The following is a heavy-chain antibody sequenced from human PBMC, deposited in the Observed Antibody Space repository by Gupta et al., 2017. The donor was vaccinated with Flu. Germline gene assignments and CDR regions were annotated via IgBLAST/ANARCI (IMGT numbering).Heavy chain of an antibody. D-gene: IGHD6-6*01. CDR2: IKSITDGGTT. J-gene: IGHJ6*02. Sequence: SWVRQAPGKGLEWVGRIKSITDGGTTDYAAPVKGRFTISKDDSKNTLYLQMNSLKTEDTAVYFCTTDSSSSRSYYYNNIDVWGQGTTVTVSS. CDR3: TTDSSSSRSYYYNNIDV. V-gene: IGHV3-15*01.